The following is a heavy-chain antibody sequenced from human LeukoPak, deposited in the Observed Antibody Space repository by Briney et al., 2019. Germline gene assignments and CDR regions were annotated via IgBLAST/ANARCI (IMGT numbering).Heavy chain of an antibody. J-gene: IGHJ3*02. Sequence: ASVKVSCKASGGTFSSYAISWVRQAPGQGLEWMGGIIPIFGTANYAQKFQGRVTITTDESTSTAYMELSSLRSEDTAVYYCARTIDGSGSYLGAFDIWGQGTMVTVSS. CDR2: IIPIFGTA. V-gene: IGHV1-69*05. CDR3: ARTIDGSGSYLGAFDI. CDR1: GGTFSSYA. D-gene: IGHD3-10*01.